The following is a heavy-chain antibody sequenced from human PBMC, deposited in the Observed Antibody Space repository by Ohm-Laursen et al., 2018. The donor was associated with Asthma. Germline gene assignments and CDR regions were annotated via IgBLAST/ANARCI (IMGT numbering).Heavy chain of an antibody. D-gene: IGHD5-18*01. CDR2: ISSRSSTI. CDR1: GFTFSSYS. V-gene: IGHV3-48*01. J-gene: IGHJ6*02. CDR3: ARDSDTRQTIGYYYGMDV. Sequence: SLRLSCTASGFTFSSYSMNWVRQAPGKGLEWVSYISSRSSTIYYADSVKGRFTISRDNAKNSLHLQMNSLRAEDTAVYYCARDSDTRQTIGYYYGMDVWGPGTTVTVSS.